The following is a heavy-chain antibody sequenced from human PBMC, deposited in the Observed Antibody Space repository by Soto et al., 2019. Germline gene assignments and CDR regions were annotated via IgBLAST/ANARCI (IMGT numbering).Heavy chain of an antibody. D-gene: IGHD3-3*01. J-gene: IGHJ6*02. V-gene: IGHV3-48*02. CDR2: VSMDSDSI. CDR1: GFDFSTYS. CDR3: ARLYYDYV. Sequence: GGSLRLSCRASGFDFSTYSMNWVRQAPGKGLEWIAYVSMDSDSIQYADSVKGRFTISRDDAENSLYLQMHSLRDDDTATYFCARLYYDYVWGQGTTVTVSS.